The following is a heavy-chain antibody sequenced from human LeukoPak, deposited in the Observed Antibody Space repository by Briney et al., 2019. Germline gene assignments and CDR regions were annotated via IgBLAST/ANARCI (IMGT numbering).Heavy chain of an antibody. D-gene: IGHD2-2*01. V-gene: IGHV3-30*02. CDR3: AKGLVPAAPSYYYYYYMDV. CDR1: GFTFSSYG. CDR2: IRYDGSNK. J-gene: IGHJ6*03. Sequence: GGSLRLSCAASGFTFSSYGMHWVRQAPGKGLEWVAFIRYDGSNKYYADSVKGRFTISRDNSKNTLYLQMNSLRAEDTAVYYCAKGLVPAAPSYYYYYYMDVWGKGTTVTVSS.